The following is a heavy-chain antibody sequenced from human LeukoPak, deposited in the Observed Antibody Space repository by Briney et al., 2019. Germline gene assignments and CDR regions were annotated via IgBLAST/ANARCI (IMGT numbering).Heavy chain of an antibody. CDR3: ARGDGYNFFDY. J-gene: IGHJ4*02. Sequence: GGSLRLSCAASGFTLSSSWMHWVRQAPGKGLVWVSRISDDGSSTSYVDSVKGRFTISRDNAKNTLYLQMNSLRAEDTAVYYCARGDGYNFFDYWGQGTLVTVSS. V-gene: IGHV3-74*01. D-gene: IGHD5-24*01. CDR1: GFTLSSSW. CDR2: ISDDGSST.